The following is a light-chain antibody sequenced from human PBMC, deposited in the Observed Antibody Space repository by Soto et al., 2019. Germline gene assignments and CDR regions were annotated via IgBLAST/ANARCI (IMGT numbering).Light chain of an antibody. V-gene: IGKV3-20*01. CDR3: QQYGTSLLFT. CDR1: QSVSCSY. J-gene: IGKJ3*01. Sequence: EIVLTQSPGTLSLSPGERATLSCRASQSVSCSYLAWYQQKHGQAPRLLIYGASSRATGIPDRFSGSGSGTDFTLTLSRLEPEDFAVYYCQQYGTSLLFTFGPGTKVDIK. CDR2: GAS.